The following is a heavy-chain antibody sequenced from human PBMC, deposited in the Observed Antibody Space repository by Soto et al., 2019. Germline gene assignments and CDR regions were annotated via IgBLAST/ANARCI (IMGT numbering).Heavy chain of an antibody. CDR1: GFTFTSFA. CDR3: ARAIETAMDPCDY. CDR2: ISDDGSIK. Sequence: GGSLRLSCSASGFTFTSFAIHWVRQAPGKGLEWVAVISDDGSIKYYADSVKGRFTISRDNSKNTFYLQMNSLRGDDTALYYCARAIETAMDPCDYWGQGALVTVSS. D-gene: IGHD5-18*01. V-gene: IGHV3-30-3*01. J-gene: IGHJ4*02.